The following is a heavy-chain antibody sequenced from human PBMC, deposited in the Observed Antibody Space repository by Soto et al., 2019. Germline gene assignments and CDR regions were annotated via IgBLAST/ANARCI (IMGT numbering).Heavy chain of an antibody. CDR2: IYYSGST. CDR1: CGSISSYY. J-gene: IGHJ6*02. V-gene: IGHV4-59*01. Sequence: SETLSLTCTVSCGSISSYYWSWIRQPPGKGLEWIGYIYYSGSTNYNPSLKSRVTISVDTSKNQFSLKLSSVTAADTAVYYCARDYDFWSGYGYYGMDVWGQGTTVTVSS. CDR3: ARDYDFWSGYGYYGMDV. D-gene: IGHD3-3*01.